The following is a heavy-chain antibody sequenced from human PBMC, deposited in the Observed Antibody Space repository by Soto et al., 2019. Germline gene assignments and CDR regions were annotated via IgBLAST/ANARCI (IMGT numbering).Heavy chain of an antibody. CDR3: ASSSGDLDVYGMDI. Sequence: GSLRLSCAASGFTFSRYAMSWVRQAPGKGLEWVSTVTGGGHTTYNADSVNGRFTISRDNSKNTLYLQMNNLRAEDTAIYYCASSSGDLDVYGMDIWGPGTTVTVSS. V-gene: IGHV3-23*01. CDR2: VTGGGHTT. CDR1: GFTFSRYA. D-gene: IGHD3-10*01. J-gene: IGHJ6*02.